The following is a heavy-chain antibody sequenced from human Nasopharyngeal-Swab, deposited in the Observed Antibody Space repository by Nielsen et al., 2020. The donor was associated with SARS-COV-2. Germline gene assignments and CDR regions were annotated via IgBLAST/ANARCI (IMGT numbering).Heavy chain of an antibody. J-gene: IGHJ4*02. CDR2: ISAYNGNT. V-gene: IGHV1-18*01. D-gene: IGHD3-3*01. Sequence: ASVKVSCKASGYTFTSYGISWVRQAPGQGLEWMGWISAYNGNTNYAQKLQGRVTMTTDTSTSTAYIELRSLRSDDTAVYYCARDTYDFWSGYYDTFSYFDYWGQGTLVTVSS. CDR3: ARDTYDFWSGYYDTFSYFDY. CDR1: GYTFTSYG.